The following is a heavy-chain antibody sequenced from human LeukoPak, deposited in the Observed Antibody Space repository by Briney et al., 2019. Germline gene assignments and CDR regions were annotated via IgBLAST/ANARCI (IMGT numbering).Heavy chain of an antibody. V-gene: IGHV4-59*01. J-gene: IGHJ4*02. CDR3: ASSKDFTYYYDSSGSFDY. Sequence: SETLSLTCTVSGGSISSYYWSWIRQPPGKGLEWIGYIYYSGSTNYNPSLKSRVTISVDTSKNQFSLKLSSVTAADTAVYYCASSKDFTYYYDSSGSFDYWGQGTLVTVSS. CDR2: IYYSGST. CDR1: GGSISSYY. D-gene: IGHD3-22*01.